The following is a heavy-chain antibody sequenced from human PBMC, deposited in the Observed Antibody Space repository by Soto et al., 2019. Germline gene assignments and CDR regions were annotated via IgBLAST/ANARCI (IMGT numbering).Heavy chain of an antibody. J-gene: IGHJ6*02. CDR3: ARDGCGCGLGSYGDYSYYYGMDV. V-gene: IGHV3-30-3*01. D-gene: IGHD4-17*01. CDR2: ISYDGSNK. CDR1: GFTFSSYA. Sequence: PGGSLRLSCAASGFTFSSYAMHWVRQAPGKGLEWVAVISYDGSNKYYADSVKGRFTISRDNSKNTLYLQMNSLRAEGTAVYYCARDGCGCGLGSYGDYSYYYGMDVWGQGTTVTVSS.